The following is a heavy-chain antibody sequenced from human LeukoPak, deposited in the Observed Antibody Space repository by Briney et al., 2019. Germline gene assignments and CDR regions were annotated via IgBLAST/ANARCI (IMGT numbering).Heavy chain of an antibody. Sequence: SVKVSRKASGGTFSSYAISWVRQAPGQGLEWMGGIIPIFGTANYAQKFQGRVTITTDESTSTAYMELSSLRSEDTAVYYCALTYCSSTSCYPPYYDFWSGPLNWFDPWGQGTLVTVSS. J-gene: IGHJ5*02. CDR3: ALTYCSSTSCYPPYYDFWSGPLNWFDP. V-gene: IGHV1-69*05. CDR1: GGTFSSYA. CDR2: IIPIFGTA. D-gene: IGHD2-2*01.